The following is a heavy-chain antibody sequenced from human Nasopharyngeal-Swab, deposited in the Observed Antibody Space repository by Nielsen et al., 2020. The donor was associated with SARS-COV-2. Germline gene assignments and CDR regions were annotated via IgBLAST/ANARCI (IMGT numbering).Heavy chain of an antibody. CDR1: GFNFGDYA. CDR2: ISWNSAGL. CDR3: AKAFPTDY. J-gene: IGHJ4*02. V-gene: IGHV3-9*01. Sequence: SLKISCAASGFNFGDYAMHWVRQAPGKGPEWVSGISWNSAGLGYADPVKGRFTISRDNAKNSLYLQMNSLRPEDTALYYCAKAFPTDYWGQGTLVTVSS.